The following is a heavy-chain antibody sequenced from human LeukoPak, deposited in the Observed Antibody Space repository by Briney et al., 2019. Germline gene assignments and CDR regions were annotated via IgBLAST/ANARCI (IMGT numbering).Heavy chain of an antibody. J-gene: IGHJ6*02. CDR2: ISYDGGNK. CDR1: GFTFSSYG. D-gene: IGHD4-23*01. V-gene: IGHV3-30*18. Sequence: PGRSLRLSCAASGFTFSSYGMHWVRQAPGKGLEWVAVISYDGGNKYYADSVKGRFTISRDNSKNTLYLQMNSLRAEDTAVYYCAKETFYGGNPMDVWGQGTTVTVSS. CDR3: AKETFYGGNPMDV.